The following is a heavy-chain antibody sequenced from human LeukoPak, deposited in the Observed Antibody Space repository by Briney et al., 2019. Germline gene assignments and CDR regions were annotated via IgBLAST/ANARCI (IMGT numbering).Heavy chain of an antibody. D-gene: IGHD3-22*01. Sequence: GGSLRLSCAASGFTFSNFWMSWVRQAPGKGLEWVANIKQDGSEKHYVDSVKGRFTISRDNAKNSLYLQMNSLRAEDTAVYYCARSTWIQLWPYYYDSSGYYYWGQGTLVTVSS. V-gene: IGHV3-7*03. CDR2: IKQDGSEK. CDR1: GFTFSNFW. CDR3: ARSTWIQLWPYYYDSSGYYY. J-gene: IGHJ4*02.